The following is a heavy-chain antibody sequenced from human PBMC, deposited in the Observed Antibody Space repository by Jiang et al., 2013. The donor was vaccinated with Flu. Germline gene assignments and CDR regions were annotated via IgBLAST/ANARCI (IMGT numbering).Heavy chain of an antibody. J-gene: IGHJ6*02. CDR3: ARDGYFGSGDGGMDV. Sequence: QLLESGGGLVQPGGSLRLSCAASGFIFRSYRMSWVRQAPGKGLEWVANIVQNGTEKIYVDSVRGRFTVSRDNAKNSLDLQMNGLRAEDTAVYYCARDGYFGSGDGGMDVWGQGTTVTVS. D-gene: IGHD3-10*01. CDR2: IVQNGTEK. V-gene: IGHV3-7*03. CDR1: GFIFRSYR.